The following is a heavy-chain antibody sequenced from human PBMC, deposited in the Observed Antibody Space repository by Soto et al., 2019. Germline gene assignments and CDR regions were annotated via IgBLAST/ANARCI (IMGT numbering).Heavy chain of an antibody. J-gene: IGHJ6*02. V-gene: IGHV3-33*08. Sequence: QVRLVESGGGVVQPGRSLRLSCAASGFTFRNFGFHWVRQAPGKGLEWVALVWYDGTNKYYAESLKGRVSISRDNSKNTLYLEMKSLRAEDTAVYYCARDGDREGGPPPKNYAMDVWGQGTTVTVSS. CDR2: VWYDGTNK. D-gene: IGHD3-10*01. CDR1: GFTFRNFG. CDR3: ARDGDREGGPPPKNYAMDV.